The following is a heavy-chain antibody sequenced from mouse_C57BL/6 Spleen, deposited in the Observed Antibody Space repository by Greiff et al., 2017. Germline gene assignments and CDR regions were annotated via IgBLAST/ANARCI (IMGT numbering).Heavy chain of an antibody. J-gene: IGHJ2*01. V-gene: IGHV1-61*01. D-gene: IGHD2-4*01. CDR3: ARSMITTSGDYFDY. Sequence: QVQLQQPGAELVRPGSSVKLSCKASGYTFTSYWMAWVKQRPGQGLAWIGNIDPYDSETHYNQKFKDKATLTIDKSSSTAYMPLSSLTSEDSAVYYCARSMITTSGDYFDYWGQGTTLTVSS. CDR2: IDPYDSET. CDR1: GYTFTSYW.